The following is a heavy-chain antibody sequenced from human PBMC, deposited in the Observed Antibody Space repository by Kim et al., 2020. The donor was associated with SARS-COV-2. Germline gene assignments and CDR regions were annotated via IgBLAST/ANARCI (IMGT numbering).Heavy chain of an antibody. J-gene: IGHJ4*02. D-gene: IGHD3-10*01. CDR1: GFTFSSYG. CDR2: ISYDGSNK. Sequence: GGSLRLSCAASGFTFSSYGMHWVRQAPGKGLEWVAVISYDGSNKYYADSVKGRFTISRDNSKNTLYLRMNSLRAEDTAMYYCAKGSGSYYSYFDYWGQGT. CDR3: AKGSGSYYSYFDY. V-gene: IGHV3-30*18.